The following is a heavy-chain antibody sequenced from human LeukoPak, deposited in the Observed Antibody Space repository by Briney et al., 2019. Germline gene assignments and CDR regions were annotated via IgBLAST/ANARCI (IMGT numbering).Heavy chain of an antibody. V-gene: IGHV3-74*01. CDR1: GFSFSRYW. CDR3: ATGHYYDSSGYYHLPDAFDI. D-gene: IGHD3-22*01. CDR2: MNSDGGST. J-gene: IGHJ3*02. Sequence: QSGGSLRLSCAASGFSFSRYWMHWVRQAPGKGLVWLSRMNSDGGSTNYAVSVEGRFTISRENAKNILCMQMNSLRAEDTAVYHCATGHYYDSSGYYHLPDAFDIWGQGTMVTVSS.